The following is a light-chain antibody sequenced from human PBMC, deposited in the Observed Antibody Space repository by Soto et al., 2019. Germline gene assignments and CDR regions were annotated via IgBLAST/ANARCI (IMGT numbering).Light chain of an antibody. Sequence: EIVLTQSPGTLSLSPGERATLSCRTSQSVNSAHLAWYRQSPGQTPSLLIYAASKRAAGTPDRFSGGGTGTDFTLTISRREPEEFEMYFCQHYGWYPQFGQGTKLEI. J-gene: IGKJ2*01. CDR2: AAS. CDR1: QSVNSAH. V-gene: IGKV3-20*01. CDR3: QHYGWYPQ.